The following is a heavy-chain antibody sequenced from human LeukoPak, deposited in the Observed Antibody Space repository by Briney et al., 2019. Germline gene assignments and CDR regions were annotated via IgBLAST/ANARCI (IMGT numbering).Heavy chain of an antibody. J-gene: IGHJ4*02. Sequence: GGSLRLSCATSGFTVNNNYMSWVRQAPGKGLEWVSVIYGAGAGITYYIVSVKGRVTISRDNSRNTVYLQMNSLRAEDTAVYYCARELGDWGQGTLVTVSS. CDR3: ARELGD. CDR1: GFTVNNNY. V-gene: IGHV3-53*01. CDR2: IYGAGAGIT.